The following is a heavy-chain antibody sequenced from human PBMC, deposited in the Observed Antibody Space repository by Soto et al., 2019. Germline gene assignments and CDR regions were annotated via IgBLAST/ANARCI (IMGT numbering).Heavy chain of an antibody. CDR1: GGAFSSYA. Sequence: SVKVSCKASGGAFSSYAISWVRQAPGQGLEWMGGIIPIFGTANYAQKFQGRVTITADESTSTAYMELSSLRSEDTAVYYCARDQRDYTYYYYYGMDVWGQGTTVTVSS. CDR2: IIPIFGTA. J-gene: IGHJ6*02. D-gene: IGHD4-17*01. CDR3: ARDQRDYTYYYYYGMDV. V-gene: IGHV1-69*13.